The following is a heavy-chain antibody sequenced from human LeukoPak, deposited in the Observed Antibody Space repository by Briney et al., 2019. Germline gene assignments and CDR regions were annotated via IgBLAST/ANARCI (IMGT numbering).Heavy chain of an antibody. Sequence: ASVKVSCKASGYTFTGYYTHWVRQAPGQGLEWMGRINPNSGGTNYAQKFQGRVTMTRDTPISTAYMELSRLRSDDTAVYYCARVSSGGSSGYLFDYWGQGTLVTVSS. J-gene: IGHJ4*02. D-gene: IGHD3-22*01. CDR2: INPNSGGT. CDR3: ARVSSGGSSGYLFDY. CDR1: GYTFTGYY. V-gene: IGHV1-2*06.